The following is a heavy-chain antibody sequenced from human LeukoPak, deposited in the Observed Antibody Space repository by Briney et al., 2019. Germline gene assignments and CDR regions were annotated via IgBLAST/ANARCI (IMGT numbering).Heavy chain of an antibody. CDR3: RCDFWSGYYNLDY. Sequence: GGSLRLSCTASGFTFGDYAMSWVRQAPGKGLEWVGFIRSKAYGGTTEYAASVKGRFTISRDDSKSIAYLQMNSLKTEDIAVYYCRCDFWSGYYNLDYWGQGTLVTVSS. J-gene: IGHJ4*02. D-gene: IGHD3-3*01. CDR1: GFTFGDYA. V-gene: IGHV3-49*04. CDR2: IRSKAYGGTT.